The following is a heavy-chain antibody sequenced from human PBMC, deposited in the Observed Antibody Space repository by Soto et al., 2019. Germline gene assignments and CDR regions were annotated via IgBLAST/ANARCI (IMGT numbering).Heavy chain of an antibody. CDR1: GFTFSSYS. CDR2: ISSSSSYI. D-gene: IGHD6-19*01. J-gene: IGHJ4*02. CDR3: ARDRGSSGWYTQSFDY. Sequence: PGGSLRLSCAASGFTFSSYSMNWVRQAPGKGLEWVSSISSSSSYIYYADSVKGRFTISRDNAKNSLYLQMNSLRAEDTAVYYCARDRGSSGWYTQSFDYWGQGTLVTVSS. V-gene: IGHV3-21*01.